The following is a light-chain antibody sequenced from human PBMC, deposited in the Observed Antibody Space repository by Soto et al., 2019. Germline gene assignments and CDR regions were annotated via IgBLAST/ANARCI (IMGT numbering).Light chain of an antibody. CDR1: RDIINH. CDR3: QTYHLTLGT. J-gene: IGKJ5*01. V-gene: IGKV1-27*01. CDR2: GAS. Sequence: DIQMTQSPSSLSASVGDTVTITCRASRDIINHLAWYQQRPGKVPNLLIYGASTLHSGVPSRFRGSVSGTHLTLTISSLQPEDVATYYCQTYHLTLGTFGQETQIEIK.